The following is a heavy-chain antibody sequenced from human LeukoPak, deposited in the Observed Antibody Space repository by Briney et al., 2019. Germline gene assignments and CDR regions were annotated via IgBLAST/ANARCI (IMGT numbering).Heavy chain of an antibody. D-gene: IGHD4-17*01. CDR2: MFRDGST. CDR1: GFSFRSYW. J-gene: IGHJ4*02. V-gene: IGHV3-53*01. Sequence: PGGSLRLSCVVSGFSFRSYWMSWVRQAPGKGLQWVSVMFRDGSTYYADSVKGRFTIARDRDRNTLLLQMHGLRADDTAGLYYARTNPVYGDYDYWGQGTLVTVSS. CDR3: ARTNPVYGDYDY.